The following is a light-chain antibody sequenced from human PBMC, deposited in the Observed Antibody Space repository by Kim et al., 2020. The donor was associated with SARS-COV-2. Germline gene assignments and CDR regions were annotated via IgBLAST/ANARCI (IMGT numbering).Light chain of an antibody. J-gene: IGLJ1*01. CDR1: RSGVWGYNF. V-gene: IGLV2-8*01. CDR2: EGT. CDR3: GSYVGNNNFV. Sequence: TISGTGTRSGVWGYNFCSGYQHPPGKAPKLMIYEGTKRPSGVPDRFSGSKSGNTASLTVSGLQAEDEADYYCGSYVGNNNFVFGTGTKVTVL.